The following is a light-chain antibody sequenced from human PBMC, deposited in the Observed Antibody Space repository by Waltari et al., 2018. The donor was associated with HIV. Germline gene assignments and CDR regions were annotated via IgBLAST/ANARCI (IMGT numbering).Light chain of an antibody. CDR3: QQYYSLPVT. J-gene: IGKJ4*02. Sequence: DIVMTQSPDSLAVSLGERVIINCKSSRTILYNSDNPNYLAWYQQKPGQAPRIRIYWASTRAFGVPERFSGSGSGTDFSLTISSLQDDDVAIYCCQQYYSLPVTFGGGTKVERK. V-gene: IGKV4-1*01. CDR2: WAS. CDR1: RTILYNSDNPNY.